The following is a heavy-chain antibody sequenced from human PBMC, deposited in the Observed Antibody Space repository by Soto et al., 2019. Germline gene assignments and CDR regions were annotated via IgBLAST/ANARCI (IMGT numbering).Heavy chain of an antibody. V-gene: IGHV3-30*03. Sequence: QVPLVESGGGVVQPGRSLRLSCAASGFTFSSYGMHWVRQAPGKGLEWVAVISHDGSNKYYADSVKGRFTISRDNSKNTLYLQMNSLRVEETAVYYCATRGFTGQFDDWGQGTLVTVSS. CDR2: ISHDGSNK. D-gene: IGHD3-16*01. CDR1: GFTFSSYG. J-gene: IGHJ4*02. CDR3: ATRGFTGQFDD.